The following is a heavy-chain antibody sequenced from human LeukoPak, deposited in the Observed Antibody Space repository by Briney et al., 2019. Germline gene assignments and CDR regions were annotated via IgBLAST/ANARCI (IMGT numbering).Heavy chain of an antibody. CDR3: ASPKSRDGSGWAYYFDY. V-gene: IGHV3-7*01. D-gene: IGHD6-19*01. CDR2: IKQDGSEK. CDR1: GFTFSSYW. Sequence: GGSLRLSCAASGFTFSSYWMSWVRQAPGKGLEWVSNIKQDGSEKYYVDSVKGRFTISRDNAKNSLYLQVNSLRAEDTAVYYCASPKSRDGSGWAYYFDYWGQGTLVTVSS. J-gene: IGHJ4*02.